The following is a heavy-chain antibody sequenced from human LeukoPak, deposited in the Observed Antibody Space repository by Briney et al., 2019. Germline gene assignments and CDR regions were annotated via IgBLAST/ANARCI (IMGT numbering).Heavy chain of an antibody. CDR3: ARAGIRRAFDY. J-gene: IGHJ4*02. D-gene: IGHD1-14*01. V-gene: IGHV3-53*01. CDR2: IYSGGST. CDR1: GFTVSSNY. Sequence: PGGSLRLSCAASGFTVSSNYMSWVRQAPGKGLEWVSVIYSGGSTYYADSVKGRFTISRDNSKNTLYLQMNSLGAEDTAVYYCARAGIRRAFDYWGQGTLVTVSS.